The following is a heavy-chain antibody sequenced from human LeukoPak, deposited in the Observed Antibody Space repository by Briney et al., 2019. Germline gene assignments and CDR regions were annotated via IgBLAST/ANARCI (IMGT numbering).Heavy chain of an antibody. CDR2: INPNSGGT. Sequence: ASVKVSCKASGYTFTGYYMHWVRQAPGQGLEWMGWINPNSGGTNYAQKFQGRVTMTRDTSISTAYMELSRLRSDDTAVYYCARGPPPFIVVVPAAEIDYWGQGTLVTVSS. V-gene: IGHV1-2*02. D-gene: IGHD2-2*01. CDR3: ARGPPPFIVVVPAAEIDY. CDR1: GYTFTGYY. J-gene: IGHJ4*02.